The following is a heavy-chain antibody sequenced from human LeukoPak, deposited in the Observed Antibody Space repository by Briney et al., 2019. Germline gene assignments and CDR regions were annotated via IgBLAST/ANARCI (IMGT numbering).Heavy chain of an antibody. CDR3: ARDSFGVSSSIDY. V-gene: IGHV3-21*01. CDR2: ISSSSSYI. D-gene: IGHD6-13*01. J-gene: IGHJ4*02. CDR1: GFTFSSYS. Sequence: GGSLRLSCAASGFTFSSYSMNWVRQAPGKGLEWVSSISSSSSYIYYADSVKGRFTISRDNAKNSLYLQMNSLRAEDTAVYYCARDSFGVSSSIDYWGQGTLVTVSS.